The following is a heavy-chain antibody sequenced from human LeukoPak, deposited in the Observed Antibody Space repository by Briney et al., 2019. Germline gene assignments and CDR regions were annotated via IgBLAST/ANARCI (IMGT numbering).Heavy chain of an antibody. CDR1: GGSISSTSYY. J-gene: IGHJ3*01. V-gene: IGHV4-39*01. Sequence: PSETLSLTCAVSGGSISSTSYYWAWIRQPPGKGLEWIGTIYHSGSTYHNPSLKSRVTMSVDTSRNQFSLKLSSVDAADTAVYYCAKAGVWYFDSSGLYAFDFWGQGTTVTVSS. D-gene: IGHD3-22*01. CDR2: IYHSGST. CDR3: AKAGVWYFDSSGLYAFDF.